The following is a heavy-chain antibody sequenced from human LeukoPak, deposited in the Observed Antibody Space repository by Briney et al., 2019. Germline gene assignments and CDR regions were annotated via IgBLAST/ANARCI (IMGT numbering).Heavy chain of an antibody. Sequence: SETLSLTCTVSGGSISSGDYYWNWIRQPPGKGLEWIGYISYTGSTYYNPSLKSRVTISVDTSKNQFSLNLKSMTAADTAMYYCARGAGGYGDYVVFWGQGALVTVSS. V-gene: IGHV4-30-4*01. CDR3: ARGAGGYGDYVVF. D-gene: IGHD4-17*01. CDR1: GGSISSGDYY. CDR2: ISYTGST. J-gene: IGHJ4*02.